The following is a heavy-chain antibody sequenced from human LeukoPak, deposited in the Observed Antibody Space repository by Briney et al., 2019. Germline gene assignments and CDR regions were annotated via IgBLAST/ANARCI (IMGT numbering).Heavy chain of an antibody. Sequence: GGSLRLSCAASGFTFCRYATSWVRQAPGKGREWGLAIIVSGENTYYADSVKGRFTISRDNTKNTLYLQMNSLRAEDTAVYCCAKDPDYYDSSGPDDWFDPWGQGTLVTVSS. V-gene: IGHV3-23*01. D-gene: IGHD3-22*01. J-gene: IGHJ5*02. CDR3: AKDPDYYDSSGPDDWFDP. CDR2: IIVSGENT. CDR1: GFTFCRYA.